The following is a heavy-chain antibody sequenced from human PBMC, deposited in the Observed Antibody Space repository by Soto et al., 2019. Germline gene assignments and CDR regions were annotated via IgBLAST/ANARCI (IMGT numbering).Heavy chain of an antibody. CDR1: GGAISPYY. CDR2: VYYSGNT. CDR3: ARKGAAASYAHYYMDV. Sequence: QVQLQESGPGLVKPSETLSLTCTVSGGAISPYYWSWIRQPPGKGLEWIGYVYYSGNTNYNPSLESRVTISVDTSRNRFSLNLTSATAAHTAVYYCARKGAAASYAHYYMDVWGRGTAVTVSS. J-gene: IGHJ6*03. D-gene: IGHD6-13*01. V-gene: IGHV4-59*01.